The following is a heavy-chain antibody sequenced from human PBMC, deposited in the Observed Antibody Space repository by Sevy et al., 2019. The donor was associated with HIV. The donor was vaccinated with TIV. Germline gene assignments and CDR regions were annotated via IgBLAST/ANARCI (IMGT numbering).Heavy chain of an antibody. J-gene: IGHJ6*02. CDR3: ARMPNYDILMDV. V-gene: IGHV1-18*01. Sequence: VSVKVSCKASGYTFTSYGISWVRQAPGQGLEWMGWISAYNGNTNYAQKLQGRVTMTTDTSTSTAYMELRSLRSDDTAVYYCARMPNYDILMDVWGQGTTVTVSS. CDR2: ISAYNGNT. CDR1: GYTFTSYG. D-gene: IGHD3-9*01.